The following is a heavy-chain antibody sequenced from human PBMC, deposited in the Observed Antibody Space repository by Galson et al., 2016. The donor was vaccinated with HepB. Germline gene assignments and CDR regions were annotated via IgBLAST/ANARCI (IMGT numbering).Heavy chain of an antibody. Sequence: SLRLSCAASGFTFGDYYMGWIRQAPGKGLEWVSSISAGDAGPYYADSVKGRFTVSRDTSKNTLSPQVTSRRGEDTAVYYCAKGRLGSSWFPSFDYWGQGTVVTVSS. CDR3: AKGRLGSSWFPSFDY. CDR2: ISAGDAGP. CDR1: GFTFGDYY. D-gene: IGHD6-13*01. V-gene: IGHV3-23*01. J-gene: IGHJ4*02.